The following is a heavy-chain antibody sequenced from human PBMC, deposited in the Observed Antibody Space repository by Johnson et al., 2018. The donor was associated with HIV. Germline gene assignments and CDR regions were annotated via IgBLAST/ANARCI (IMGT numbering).Heavy chain of an antibody. CDR2: INWNGGST. CDR1: GFTFDDYG. Sequence: VQLVESGGGVVQPGRSLRLSCAASGFTFDDYGMSWVRQAPGKGLEWVSGINWNGGSTGYADSVKGRFTISRDNSKNTLYLQMNSLRAEDTAVYYCAKARHDYGGTDDALDIWGQGTMVTVSS. J-gene: IGHJ3*02. CDR3: AKARHDYGGTDDALDI. V-gene: IGHV3-20*04. D-gene: IGHD4-23*01.